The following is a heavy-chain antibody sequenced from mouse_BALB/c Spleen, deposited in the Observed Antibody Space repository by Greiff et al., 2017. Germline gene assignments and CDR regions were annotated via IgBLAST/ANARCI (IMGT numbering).Heavy chain of an antibody. CDR3: ARYAPSDTKYFDV. V-gene: IGHV3-8*02. J-gene: IGHJ1*01. Sequence: EVKVVESGPSLVKPSQTLSLTCSVTGDSITSGYWNWIRKFPGNKLEYMGYISYSGSTYYNPSLKSRISITRDTSKNQYYLQLNSVTTEDTATYYCARYAPSDTKYFDVWGAGTTVTVSS. CDR1: GDSITSGY. CDR2: ISYSGST.